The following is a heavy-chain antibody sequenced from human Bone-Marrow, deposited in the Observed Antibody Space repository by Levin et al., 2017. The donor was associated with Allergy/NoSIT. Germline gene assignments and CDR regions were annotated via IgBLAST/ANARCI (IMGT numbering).Heavy chain of an antibody. CDR2: IYYSGST. D-gene: IGHD3-3*01. Sequence: SETLSLTCTVSGGSISSSSYYWGWIRQPPGKGLEWIGSIYYSGSTYYNPSLKSRVTISVDTSKNQFSLKLSSVTAADTAVYYCARHLGTPNPGGITIFGVMYYFDYWGQGTLVTVSS. J-gene: IGHJ4*02. V-gene: IGHV4-39*01. CDR1: GGSISSSSYY. CDR3: ARHLGTPNPGGITIFGVMYYFDY.